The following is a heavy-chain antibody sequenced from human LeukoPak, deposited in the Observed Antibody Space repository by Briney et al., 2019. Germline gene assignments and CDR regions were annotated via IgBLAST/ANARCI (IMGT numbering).Heavy chain of an antibody. Sequence: SETLSLTCAVYGGSFRGYYWSWIRQPPGKGLEWIGEINHSGSTNYNPSLKSRVTISVDTSKNKFSLKLRSVTAADTAVYYCARVRRDYFDYWGQGTLVTVSS. CDR3: ARVRRDYFDY. J-gene: IGHJ4*02. V-gene: IGHV4-34*01. CDR2: INHSGST. CDR1: GGSFRGYY.